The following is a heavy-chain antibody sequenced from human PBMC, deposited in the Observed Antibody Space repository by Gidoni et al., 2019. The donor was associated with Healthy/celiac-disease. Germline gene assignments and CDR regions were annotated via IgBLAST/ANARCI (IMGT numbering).Heavy chain of an antibody. Sequence: EVQLVESGGGLVKPGGSLRLSCSASGFTFSSYSINWVRQAPGKGLEWVSSISSSSSYIYYADSVKGRFTISRDNAKNSLYLQMNSLRAEDTAVYYCARPPIGAYCSGGSCYSFQHWGQGTLVTVSS. CDR3: ARPPIGAYCSGGSCYSFQH. CDR2: ISSSSSYI. J-gene: IGHJ1*01. V-gene: IGHV3-21*01. D-gene: IGHD2-15*01. CDR1: GFTFSSYS.